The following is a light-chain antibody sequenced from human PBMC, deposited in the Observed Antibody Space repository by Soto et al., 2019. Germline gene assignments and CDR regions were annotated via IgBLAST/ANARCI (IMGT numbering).Light chain of an antibody. CDR2: KAS. CDR1: QSISVW. CDR3: QQYNSYS. V-gene: IGKV1-5*03. Sequence: DIQMTQSPSTLSASVGDRVTIPCRASQSISVWLAWYQQKAGKAPNLLIYKASRLESGVPSRFSGSGSETEFTLTISSLQPDDFATYYCQQYNSYSFGQGTKVDIK. J-gene: IGKJ1*01.